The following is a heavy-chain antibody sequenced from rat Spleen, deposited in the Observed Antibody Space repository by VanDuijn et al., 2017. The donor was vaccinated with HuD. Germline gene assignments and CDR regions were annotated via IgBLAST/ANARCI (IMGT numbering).Heavy chain of an antibody. J-gene: IGHJ2*01. D-gene: IGHD5-1*01. CDR2: INSAGST. CDR1: GYSITSSYR. Sequence: EVQLQESGPGLVKPSQSLSLTCSVTGYSITSSYRWNWIRKFPGNKLEWMGYINSAGSTNYNPSLKSRISITRDTSKNQFFLQVNSVTTEDTATYYCARWIGSAFDYWGQGVMVTVSS. CDR3: ARWIGSAFDY. V-gene: IGHV3-3*01.